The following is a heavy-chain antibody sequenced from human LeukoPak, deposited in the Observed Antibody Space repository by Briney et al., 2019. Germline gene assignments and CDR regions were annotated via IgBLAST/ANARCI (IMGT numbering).Heavy chain of an antibody. D-gene: IGHD3-10*01. V-gene: IGHV1-69*01. CDR2: IIPIFGTA. CDR1: GGTFSNYA. Sequence: SVKVSYTASGGTFSNYAISWVRQAPGQGLEWVGGIIPIFGTANYAQKFQGRVTITADESTSTAYMELSSLRSEDTAVYYCARSQGSGSYYKAGDYYYYGMDVWGKGTTVTVSS. J-gene: IGHJ6*04. CDR3: ARSQGSGSYYKAGDYYYYGMDV.